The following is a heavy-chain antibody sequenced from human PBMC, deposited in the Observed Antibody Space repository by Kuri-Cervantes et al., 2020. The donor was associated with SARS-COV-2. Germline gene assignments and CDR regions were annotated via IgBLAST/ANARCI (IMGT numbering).Heavy chain of an antibody. Sequence: ASVKVSCKASGYTFTGYYIHWVRQAPGQGLEWMGWINPNSGGTNYAQKFQGRVTMTRDTSISTAYMDLSRLRSDDTAVYYCARKGITGSTDGVGTVYYYGMDVWGQGTTVTASS. V-gene: IGHV1-2*02. CDR3: ARKGITGSTDGVGTVYYYGMDV. CDR1: GYTFTGYY. CDR2: INPNSGGT. J-gene: IGHJ6*02. D-gene: IGHD1-7*01.